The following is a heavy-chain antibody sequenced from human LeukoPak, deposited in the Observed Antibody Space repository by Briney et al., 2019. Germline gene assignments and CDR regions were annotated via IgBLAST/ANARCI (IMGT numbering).Heavy chain of an antibody. Sequence: GGSLRLSCAASGFSFSSYGMHWVRQAPGKGLEWVAVISSDGSIDYYADSVRGRFTVSRDNSKNTLYLQMNSLRAEDTAVYYCAKDSGSEYQLLSDYWGQGTLVTASS. CDR2: ISSDGSID. V-gene: IGHV3-30*18. D-gene: IGHD2-2*01. J-gene: IGHJ4*02. CDR3: AKDSGSEYQLLSDY. CDR1: GFSFSSYG.